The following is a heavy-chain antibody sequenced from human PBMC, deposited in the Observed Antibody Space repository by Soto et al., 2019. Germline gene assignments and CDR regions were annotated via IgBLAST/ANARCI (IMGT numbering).Heavy chain of an antibody. V-gene: IGHV3-30-3*01. Sequence: QVQLVESGGGVVQPGRSLRLSCAASGFTFSSYAMHWVRQAPGKGLEWVAVISYDGSNKYYADSVKGRFTISRVNSKNTLYLQMNSLRAEDTAVYYCARDLYDYGMDVWGQGTTVTVSS. CDR3: ARDLYDYGMDV. CDR1: GFTFSSYA. J-gene: IGHJ6*02. CDR2: ISYDGSNK.